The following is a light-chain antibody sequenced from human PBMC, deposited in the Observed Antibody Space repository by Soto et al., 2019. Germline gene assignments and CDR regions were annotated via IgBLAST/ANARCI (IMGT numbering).Light chain of an antibody. J-gene: IGKJ5*01. CDR1: QTVRNNY. Sequence: VVLTQSPGTLSLSPGERVTLSCRASQTVRNNYLAWYQQKPGQAPRLLIYDASSRATGIPDRFSGGGSGTNFTLTISSLEHEDVAVYYCQQRSNWHPRITFAQGTRLEIK. CDR3: QQRSNWHPRIT. CDR2: DAS. V-gene: IGKV3D-20*02.